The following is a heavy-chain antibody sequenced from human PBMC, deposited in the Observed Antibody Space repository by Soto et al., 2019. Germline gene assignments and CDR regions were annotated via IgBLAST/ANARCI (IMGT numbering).Heavy chain of an antibody. CDR1: GFTFSSYG. CDR2: ISYDGSNK. D-gene: IGHD1-1*01. V-gene: IGHV3-30*18. CDR3: AKDRVWNHRGWFDP. J-gene: IGHJ5*02. Sequence: PGGSLRLSCYASGFTFSSYGMRWVRQAPGKGLEWVEVISYDGSNKYYADSVKGRFTISRDNSKNTLYLQMNSLRAEDTAVYYCAKDRVWNHRGWFDPWGQGTLVTVSS.